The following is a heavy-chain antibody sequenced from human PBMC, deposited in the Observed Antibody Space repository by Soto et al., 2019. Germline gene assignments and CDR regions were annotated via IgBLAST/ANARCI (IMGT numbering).Heavy chain of an antibody. CDR1: GFTVRDYD. J-gene: IGHJ4*02. Sequence: GGSPGLSCAASGFTVRDYDMSWVRPAPGKGLEWVSVISDNADYTYYADSVKGRFTISRDNSKNTLYLKMNSLGAEDTAIFFCAKHDPGYYRLFDSWGLGTLVTVSS. D-gene: IGHD3-22*01. V-gene: IGHV3-23*01. CDR2: ISDNADYT. CDR3: AKHDPGYYRLFDS.